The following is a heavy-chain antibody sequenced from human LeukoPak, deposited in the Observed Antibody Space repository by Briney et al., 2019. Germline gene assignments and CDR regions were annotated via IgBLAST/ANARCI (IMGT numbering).Heavy chain of an antibody. CDR1: GVTLSNYA. J-gene: IGHJ4*02. Sequence: PGGSLRLSCGASGVTLSNYAMSWARQAPGKGLEWVSGISSSGSGGSTYYADSVKGRFTISRDNSKNTLYLQMNSLRAEDTAVYYCAKYSSGFWSGYYYFDYWGQGTLVTVSS. D-gene: IGHD3-3*01. CDR3: AKYSSGFWSGYYYFDY. V-gene: IGHV3-23*01. CDR2: ISSSGSGGST.